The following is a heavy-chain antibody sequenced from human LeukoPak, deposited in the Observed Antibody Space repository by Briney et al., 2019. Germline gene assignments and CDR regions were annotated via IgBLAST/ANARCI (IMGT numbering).Heavy chain of an antibody. CDR2: ISYEGSKK. Sequence: PGGSLRLSCAASGFTFSNYAMHWVRQAPGKGLEWVSVISYEGSKKHYADSVKGRFTISRDNSKNTVHLQMNSLSTEDTAVYYCAKDRAEATRRSLDYWGQGTLVTVSS. V-gene: IGHV3-30*04. CDR1: GFTFSNYA. J-gene: IGHJ4*02. CDR3: AKDRAEATRRSLDY. D-gene: IGHD1-26*01.